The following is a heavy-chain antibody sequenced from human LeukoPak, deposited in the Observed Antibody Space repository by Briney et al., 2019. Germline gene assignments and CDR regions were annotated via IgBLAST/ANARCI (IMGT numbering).Heavy chain of an antibody. CDR2: IIPIFGTA. V-gene: IGHV1-69*05. J-gene: IGHJ4*02. Sequence: GASVKVSCKASGGTFSSYATSWVRQAPGQGLEWMGGIIPIFGTANYAQKFQGRVTITTDESTSTAYMELSSLRSEDTAVYYCARSPRDYDILTGSYYFDYWGQGTLVTVSS. D-gene: IGHD3-9*01. CDR1: GGTFSSYA. CDR3: ARSPRDYDILTGSYYFDY.